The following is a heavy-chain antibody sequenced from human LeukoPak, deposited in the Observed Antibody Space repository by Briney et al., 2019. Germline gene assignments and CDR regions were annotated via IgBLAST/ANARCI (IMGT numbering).Heavy chain of an antibody. Sequence: GGSLRLSCAASGFTFSSYAMSWVRQAPGKGLEWVSAISGSGGSTYYADSVKGRFTISRDNSKNTLYLQMNSLRAEDTAVYYCAKDMNVALRYFDWVPDFDYWGQGTLVTVSS. CDR1: GFTFSSYA. CDR3: AKDMNVALRYFDWVPDFDY. V-gene: IGHV3-23*01. CDR2: ISGSGGST. J-gene: IGHJ4*02. D-gene: IGHD3-9*01.